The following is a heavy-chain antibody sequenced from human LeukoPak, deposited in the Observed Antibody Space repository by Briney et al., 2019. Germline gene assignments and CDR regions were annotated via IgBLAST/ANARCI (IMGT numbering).Heavy chain of an antibody. CDR2: IYYSGST. Sequence: PSETLSLTCTVSGGSISSSHYYWSWIRQPPGKGLEWIGYIYYSGSTYYNPSLKSRVTISVDTSKNQFSLKLSSVTAADTAVYYCARFPFVVVVGDWFDPWGQGTLVTVSS. V-gene: IGHV4-30-4*02. J-gene: IGHJ5*02. CDR1: GGSISSSHYY. CDR3: ARFPFVVVVGDWFDP. D-gene: IGHD2-15*01.